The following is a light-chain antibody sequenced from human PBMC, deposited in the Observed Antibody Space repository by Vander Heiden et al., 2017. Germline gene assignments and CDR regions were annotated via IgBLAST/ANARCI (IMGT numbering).Light chain of an antibody. CDR2: AAS. J-gene: IGKJ2*01. Sequence: DIQMTKSPSSVFASVGDRVSITCRASQGINNWLVWYQQKPGKAPKLLIYAASNLYSGVPPRFSGSGSGTDFTLTISSLQPEDFATYYCEQTNSFPHTFGQGTKLEIK. CDR1: QGINNW. CDR3: EQTNSFPHT. V-gene: IGKV1-12*01.